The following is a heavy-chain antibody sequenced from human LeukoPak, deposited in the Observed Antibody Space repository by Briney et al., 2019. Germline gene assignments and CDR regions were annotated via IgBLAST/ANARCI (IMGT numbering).Heavy chain of an antibody. Sequence: SETLSLTCAVSGGSISSGGYSWSWIRQPPGKGLEWIGYIYYSGSTYYNPSLKSRVTISVDTSKNQFSLKLRSVTAADTAVYYCATVNYYYYYMDVWGKGTTVTVSS. CDR1: GGSISSGGYS. J-gene: IGHJ6*03. CDR2: IYYSGST. CDR3: ATVNYYYYYMDV. V-gene: IGHV4-30-4*07.